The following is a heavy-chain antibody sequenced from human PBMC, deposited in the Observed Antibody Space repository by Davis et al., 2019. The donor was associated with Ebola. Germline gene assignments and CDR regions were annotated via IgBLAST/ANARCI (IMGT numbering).Heavy chain of an antibody. CDR3: ARWIIAAAGELHY. CDR1: GGSFSGYY. J-gene: IGHJ4*02. V-gene: IGHV4-34*01. D-gene: IGHD6-13*01. Sequence: SETLSLTCAVYGGSFSGYYWSWIRQPPGKGLEWIGEINHSGSTNYNPSLKSRVTISVDTSKNQFSLKLSSVTAADTAVYYCARWIIAAAGELHYWGQGTLVTVSS. CDR2: INHSGST.